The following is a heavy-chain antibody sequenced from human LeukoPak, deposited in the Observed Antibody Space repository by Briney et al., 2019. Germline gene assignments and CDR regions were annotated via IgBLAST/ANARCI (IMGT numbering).Heavy chain of an antibody. D-gene: IGHD5-12*01. CDR1: GGSISSGGYY. Sequence: SETLSLTCTVSGGSISSGGYYWSWIRQHPGKGPEWIGYIYYSGSTSYNPSLKSRVTISVDTSKNQFSLKLNSVTAVDTAVYYCTRDLRQKRGYSGYDGPQGGWFDPWGQGTLVTVSS. CDR2: IYYSGST. CDR3: TRDLRQKRGYSGYDGPQGGWFDP. J-gene: IGHJ5*02. V-gene: IGHV4-31*03.